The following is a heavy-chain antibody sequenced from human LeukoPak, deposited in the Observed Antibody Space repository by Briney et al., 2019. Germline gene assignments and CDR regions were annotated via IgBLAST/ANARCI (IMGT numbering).Heavy chain of an antibody. J-gene: IGHJ6*02. CDR2: LIPIFGTA. Sequence: GASVKLSCKASGGTFSSYAISWVRQAPGQGLEWMGGLIPIFGTANYAQKFQGRVTITADESTSTAYMELSSLRSEDTAVYYCARVGDFWSGSLDYYYYGMDVWGQGTTVTVSS. CDR1: GGTFSSYA. CDR3: ARVGDFWSGSLDYYYYGMDV. V-gene: IGHV1-69*13. D-gene: IGHD3-3*01.